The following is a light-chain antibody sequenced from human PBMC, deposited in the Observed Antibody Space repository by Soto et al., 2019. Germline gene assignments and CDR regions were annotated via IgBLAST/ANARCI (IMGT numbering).Light chain of an antibody. CDR1: RTISRY. V-gene: IGKV1-39*01. CDR3: QQSYGTPNT. CDR2: AAS. Sequence: DIQMTQSPSSLSASVGDRVTITCRAGRTISRYLNWYQHKPGKAPKLLIYAASTLQSGAPSRFSGSGSGTDFTLTISSLQPEDFATYYCQQSYGTPNTFGPGTKVDIK. J-gene: IGKJ3*01.